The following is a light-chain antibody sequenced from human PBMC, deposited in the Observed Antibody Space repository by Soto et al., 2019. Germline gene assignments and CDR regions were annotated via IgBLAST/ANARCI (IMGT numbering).Light chain of an antibody. J-gene: IGKJ4*01. CDR1: QSISSY. V-gene: IGKV1-39*01. CDR3: QQSYSTRLT. CDR2: AAS. Sequence: DIQMTQSPSSLSASVGERATITCRASQSISSYLNWYQQKPGKAPKLLIYAASSLQSGVPSRFSGSGSGTDFTLTISSLQPEDFATYYCQQSYSTRLTFGGGTKVEIK.